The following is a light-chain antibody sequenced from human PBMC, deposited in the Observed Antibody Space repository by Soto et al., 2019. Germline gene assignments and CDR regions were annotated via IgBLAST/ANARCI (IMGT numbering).Light chain of an antibody. CDR3: AAWHDSLNGPV. CDR1: SANIGINT. Sequence: QLVLTQPPSASGAPGQRVTISCSGSSANIGINTVNWYQQLPGTAPKLLIYNNNKRPSGVPDRLSGSKSGTSASLAISGFQSEDEADYYCAAWHDSLNGPVFGGGTQVTVL. CDR2: NNN. J-gene: IGLJ3*02. V-gene: IGLV1-44*01.